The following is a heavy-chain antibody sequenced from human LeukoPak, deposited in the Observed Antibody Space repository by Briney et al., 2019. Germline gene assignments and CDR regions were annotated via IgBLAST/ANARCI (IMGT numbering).Heavy chain of an antibody. Sequence: SQTLSLTCAISGDSVSSNSAAWNWIRQSPSRGLEWLGRTYYRSKWYNDYAVSVKSRITINPDTSKNQFSLKLSSVTAADTAVYYCARGAWIFGVVIISWFDPWGQGTLVTVSS. CDR1: GDSVSSNSAA. CDR2: TYYRSKWYN. D-gene: IGHD3-3*01. CDR3: ARGAWIFGVVIISWFDP. V-gene: IGHV6-1*01. J-gene: IGHJ5*02.